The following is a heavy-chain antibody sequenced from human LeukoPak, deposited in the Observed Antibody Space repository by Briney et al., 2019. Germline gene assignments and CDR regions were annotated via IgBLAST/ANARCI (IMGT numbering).Heavy chain of an antibody. D-gene: IGHD7-27*01. CDR1: WFTVSSNY. CDR2: IYSGGST. V-gene: IGHV3-53*01. J-gene: IGHJ4*02. Sequence: QPGGSLRLSCAASWFTVSSNYMSWVPQAPEKGLEWVSVIYSGGSTYYADSVKGRFPISRDNSKNTLYLQMNSLRAEDTAVCYCAIMLGIRDYWDQGTLVTVSS. CDR3: AIMLGIRDY.